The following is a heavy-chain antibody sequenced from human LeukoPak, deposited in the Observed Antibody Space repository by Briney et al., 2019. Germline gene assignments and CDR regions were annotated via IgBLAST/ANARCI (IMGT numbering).Heavy chain of an antibody. D-gene: IGHD3-10*01. Sequence: SETLSLTCAVYGGSFSGYYWSWIRQPPGKGLEWIGEINHSGSTNYNPSLKSRVTISVDTSKNQFSLKLSSVTAADTAVYYCARASPNYYGSGSYYRRDTNWFDPWGQGTLVTVSS. J-gene: IGHJ5*02. CDR2: INHSGST. V-gene: IGHV4-34*01. CDR1: GGSFSGYY. CDR3: ARASPNYYGSGSYYRRDTNWFDP.